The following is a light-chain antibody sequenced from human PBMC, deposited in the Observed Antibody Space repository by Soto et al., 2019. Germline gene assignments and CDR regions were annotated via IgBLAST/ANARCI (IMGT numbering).Light chain of an antibody. CDR2: DVS. J-gene: IGLJ1*01. V-gene: IGLV2-14*01. Sequence: QSVLTQPASVSGSPGQPITISWTGTSTDVFNCNYFSWYQQPPGKAPKLFIYDVSNRPSGVSNRFSGSKSGNTASLTISGLQAEDEADYYCNSYTSSSTYVFGAGTKVTVL. CDR3: NSYTSSSTYV. CDR1: STDVFNCNY.